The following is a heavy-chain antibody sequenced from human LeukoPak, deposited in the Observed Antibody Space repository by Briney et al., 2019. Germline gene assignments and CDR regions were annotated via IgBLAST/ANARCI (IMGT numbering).Heavy chain of an antibody. Sequence: SETLSLTCTVSGGSLSSSSYYWGWIRQPPGKGLEWIGSIYYSGSTYYNPSLKSRVTISVDTSKNQFSLKLSSVTAADTAVYYCARHSRWPDAFDIWGQGTMVTVSS. CDR3: ARHSRWPDAFDI. D-gene: IGHD4-23*01. CDR1: GGSLSSSSYY. V-gene: IGHV4-39*01. J-gene: IGHJ3*02. CDR2: IYYSGST.